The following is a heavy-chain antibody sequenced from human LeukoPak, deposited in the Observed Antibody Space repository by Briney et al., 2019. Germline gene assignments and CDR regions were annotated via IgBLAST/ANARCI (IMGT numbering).Heavy chain of an antibody. CDR2: ISGSGGST. Sequence: VGSLRLSCAASGFTFSSYAMSWVRQAPGKGLEWVSAISGSGGSTYYADSVKGRFTISRDNSKNTLYLQMNSLRAEDTAVYYCAKEGDSYYDFWSGYYTWETYFDYWGQGTLVTVSS. J-gene: IGHJ4*02. V-gene: IGHV3-23*01. CDR3: AKEGDSYYDFWSGYYTWETYFDY. D-gene: IGHD3-3*01. CDR1: GFTFSSYA.